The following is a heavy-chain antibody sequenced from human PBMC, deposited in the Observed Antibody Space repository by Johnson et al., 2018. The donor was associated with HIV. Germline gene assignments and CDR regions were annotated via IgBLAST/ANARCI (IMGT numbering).Heavy chain of an antibody. D-gene: IGHD6-19*01. CDR3: AREVSIAVAGIFRAAGAAFDI. Sequence: QVQLVESGGGLGQPGRSLRLSCAASEFTFSSYAMHWVRQAPGKGLEWVAVISYDGSNKYYADSVKGRFTISRDTVKNSLYLQMNSLRAEDTAVYYCAREVSIAVAGIFRAAGAAFDIWGQGTMVTVSS. CDR2: ISYDGSNK. J-gene: IGHJ3*02. V-gene: IGHV3-30-3*01. CDR1: EFTFSSYA.